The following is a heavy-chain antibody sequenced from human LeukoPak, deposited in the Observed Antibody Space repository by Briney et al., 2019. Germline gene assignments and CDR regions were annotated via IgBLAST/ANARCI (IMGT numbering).Heavy chain of an antibody. CDR3: TTRSGDFWSGFVN. CDR1: GNSLSESS. CDR2: FDPEEAKM. J-gene: IGHJ4*02. D-gene: IGHD3-3*01. Sequence: ASVTDSCKVSGNSLSESSIQWVRQAPGKGLECMGGFDPEEAKMVYAQNFQGRVTMTEDTSTQTAYMELSGLTSDDTAVYYCTTRSGDFWSGFVNWGQGSLVTVSS. V-gene: IGHV1-24*01.